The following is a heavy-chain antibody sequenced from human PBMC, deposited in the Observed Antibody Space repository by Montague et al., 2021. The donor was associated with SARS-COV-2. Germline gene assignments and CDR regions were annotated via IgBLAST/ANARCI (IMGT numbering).Heavy chain of an antibody. V-gene: IGHV4-34*01. CDR2: INHSGTT. CDR1: GGSFSGYY. J-gene: IGHJ6*03. D-gene: IGHD6-13*01. Sequence: SETLSLTCAVYGGSFSGYYWTWIRQSPGKGLEWIAEINHSGTTNYNFNPSLRSRVTISVDTSKSQFSLKLSSVTAADTAVYYCALQLGYYYYYMDVWGKGTTVTVSS. CDR3: ALQLGYYYYYMDV.